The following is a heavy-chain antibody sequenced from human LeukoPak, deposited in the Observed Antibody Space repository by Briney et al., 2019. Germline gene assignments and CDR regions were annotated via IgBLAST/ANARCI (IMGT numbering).Heavy chain of an antibody. D-gene: IGHD3-10*01. V-gene: IGHV4-30-4*08. CDR1: GGSISDDNYY. CDR3: ARDGSGTYQRRRSYFFDF. Sequence: PSQTLSLTCTVSGGSISDDNYYWSWIRQPPGKGLEWIGYIYYTGSTYYNPSLKSRVTMSVDTSKNQFSLKLNSVTAADTAVYYCARDGSGTYQRRRSYFFDFWGLGTLVTVSS. CDR2: IYYTGST. J-gene: IGHJ4*02.